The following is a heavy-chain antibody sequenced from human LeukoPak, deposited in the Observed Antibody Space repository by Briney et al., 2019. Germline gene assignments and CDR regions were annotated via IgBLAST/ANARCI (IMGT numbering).Heavy chain of an antibody. CDR3: ARDRPEYSSSSPSYNWFDP. V-gene: IGHV1-18*01. CDR2: ISAYNGNT. CDR1: GYTFTSYG. Sequence: GASVKVSCKASGYTFTSYGISWVRQAPGQGLEWMGWISAYNGNTNYAQKLQGRVTMTTDTSTSTAYMELSSLRSEDTAVYYCARDRPEYSSSSPSYNWFDPWGRGTLVTVSS. D-gene: IGHD6-6*01. J-gene: IGHJ5*02.